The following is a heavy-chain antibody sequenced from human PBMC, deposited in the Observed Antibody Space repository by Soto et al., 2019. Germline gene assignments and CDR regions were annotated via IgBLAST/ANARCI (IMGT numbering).Heavy chain of an antibody. CDR1: GGSISSGGYY. J-gene: IGHJ4*02. Sequence: QVQLQESGPGLVKPSQTLSLTCTVSGGSISSGGYYWSWIRQHPGKGLEWIGYIYYSGSTYYNPSLKSRVTISVDTSKNQFSLKLSSVTAADTAVYHCARGARGFGVVIGSSGYFDYWGQGTLVTVSS. D-gene: IGHD3-3*01. CDR2: IYYSGST. V-gene: IGHV4-31*03. CDR3: ARGARGFGVVIGSSGYFDY.